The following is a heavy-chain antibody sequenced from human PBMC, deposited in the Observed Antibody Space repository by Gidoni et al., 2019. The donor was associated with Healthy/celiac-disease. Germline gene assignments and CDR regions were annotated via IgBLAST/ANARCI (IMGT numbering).Heavy chain of an antibody. CDR1: GFTFSTAW. D-gene: IGHD2-2*01. CDR3: TTPFANCISTSCPDAFDI. J-gene: IGHJ3*02. V-gene: IGHV3-15*07. Sequence: EVQLVESGGGLVKPGGSLRLSCAASGFTFSTAWMNWVRQAPGKGLEWVGRIKSKTDGGTTDYAAPVKGRFTISRDDSKNTLYLQMNSLKTEDTAVYYCTTPFANCISTSCPDAFDIWGQGTMVTVSS. CDR2: IKSKTDGGTT.